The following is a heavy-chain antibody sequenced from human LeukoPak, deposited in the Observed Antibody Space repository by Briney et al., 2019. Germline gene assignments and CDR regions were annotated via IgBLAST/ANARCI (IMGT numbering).Heavy chain of an antibody. Sequence: SETLSLTCTVSGCTISSYYWSWIRQPPGKGLEWVGNVYYSGGTNYNPSLKSGVIISVDTSKNQFSLKLSSVTAADTAVYYCARVSTDFWSGPSYYYYFGMDVWGQGTTVTVSS. J-gene: IGHJ6*02. CDR2: VYYSGGT. CDR3: ARVSTDFWSGPSYYYYFGMDV. D-gene: IGHD3-3*01. V-gene: IGHV4-59*01. CDR1: GCTISSYY.